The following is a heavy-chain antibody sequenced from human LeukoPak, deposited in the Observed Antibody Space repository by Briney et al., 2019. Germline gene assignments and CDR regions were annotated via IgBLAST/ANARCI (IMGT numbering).Heavy chain of an antibody. CDR3: TRDPSYYYDSTGYN. CDR1: GFTFSQYP. Sequence: PGGSLRLSCAASGFTFSQYPMNWVRQAPGKGLEWVSKISSSGDTIYYADSVKGRFTISRDNAKNSLYLQMNSLRAEDTAVYHCTRDPSYYYDSTGYNWSQGTLVTVSS. J-gene: IGHJ4*02. V-gene: IGHV3-48*01. CDR2: ISSSGDTI. D-gene: IGHD3-22*01.